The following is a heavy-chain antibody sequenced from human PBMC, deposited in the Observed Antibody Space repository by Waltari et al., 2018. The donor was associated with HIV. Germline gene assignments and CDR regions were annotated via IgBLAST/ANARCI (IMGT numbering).Heavy chain of an antibody. D-gene: IGHD3-10*01. CDR1: GFTFSNAW. CDR3: TTLVLLGVGMDV. J-gene: IGHJ6*02. V-gene: IGHV3-15*01. Sequence: EVQLVESGGGLVKPGGSLRLSCAASGFTFSNAWMSGVRQAPGKGLGWVGRIKSKTDGGKTDYAAPVKGRFTISRDDSKNTLYLQMNSLKTEDTAVYYCTTLVLLGVGMDVWGQGTTVTVSS. CDR2: IKSKTDGGKT.